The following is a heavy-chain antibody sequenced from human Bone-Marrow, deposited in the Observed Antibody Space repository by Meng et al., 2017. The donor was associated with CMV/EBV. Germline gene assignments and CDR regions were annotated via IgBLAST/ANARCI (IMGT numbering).Heavy chain of an antibody. CDR1: GGSFSGYY. CDR3: ARGGQHVSTSGWYDI. V-gene: IGHV4-34*01. D-gene: IGHD6-19*01. CDR2: INHSGST. Sequence: LETLSLTCAVYGGSFSGYYWSWIRQPPGKGLEWIGEINHSGSTNYNPSLDSRVTISLDTSQNRVSLRLNSVTAADAALYYCARGGQHVSTSGWYDIWGQGSLVTVSS. J-gene: IGHJ4*02.